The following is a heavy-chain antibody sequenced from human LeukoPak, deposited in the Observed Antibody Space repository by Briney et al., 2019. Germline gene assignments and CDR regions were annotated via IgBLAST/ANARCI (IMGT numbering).Heavy chain of an antibody. CDR1: GFTFSYYT. J-gene: IGHJ4*02. CDR2: ISHDGSNK. CDR3: ARVLNYYDSSGYYFSY. V-gene: IGHV3-30-3*01. D-gene: IGHD3-22*01. Sequence: GGSLRLSCAASGFTFSYYTMHWVRQAPGKGLEWVAVISHDGSNKYYADSVKGRFTISRDNSKNTLYLQMNSLRAEDTAVYYCARVLNYYDSSGYYFSYWGQGTLATVSS.